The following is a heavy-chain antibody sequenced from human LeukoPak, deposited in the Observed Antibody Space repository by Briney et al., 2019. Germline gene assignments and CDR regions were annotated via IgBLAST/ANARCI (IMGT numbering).Heavy chain of an antibody. V-gene: IGHV4-59*08. Sequence: PSETLSLTCTVSGGSISSYYWSWIRQPPGKGLEWIGYIYYSGSTNYNPSLKSRVTISVDTSKNQFSLKLSSVTAADTAVYYCARGQQLVPGLFQHWGQGTPVTVSS. CDR2: IYYSGST. CDR1: GGSISSYY. D-gene: IGHD6-13*01. J-gene: IGHJ1*01. CDR3: ARGQQLVPGLFQH.